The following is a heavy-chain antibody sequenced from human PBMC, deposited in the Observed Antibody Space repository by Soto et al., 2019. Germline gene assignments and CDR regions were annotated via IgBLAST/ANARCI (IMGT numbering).Heavy chain of an antibody. CDR2: IIGSGGTT. CDR1: GFTFYSYA. J-gene: IGHJ4*02. D-gene: IGHD2-21*01. CDR3: AKAHSFVALAPSDY. V-gene: IGHV3-23*01. Sequence: EVQLLESGGGLVQPGGSLRLSCAASGFTFYSYAMTWVRQAPGKGLEWVSSIIGSGGTTYYADSVKGRFTNSRDSSKNTLYLQMNSLRTEDTAVYYCAKAHSFVALAPSDYWGQGSLVTVSS.